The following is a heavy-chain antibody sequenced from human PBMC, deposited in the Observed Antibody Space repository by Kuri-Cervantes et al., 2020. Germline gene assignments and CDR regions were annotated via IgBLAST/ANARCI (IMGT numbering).Heavy chain of an antibody. CDR3: ASMVRGTLLSYFDY. CDR2: IWYDGSNK. Sequence: GESLKISCAASGFTFSSYGMHWVRQAPGKGLEWVAVIWYDGSNKYYADSVKGRFTISRGNSKNTLYLQMNSLRAEDTAVYYCASMVRGTLLSYFDYWGQGTLVTVSS. D-gene: IGHD3-10*01. J-gene: IGHJ4*02. V-gene: IGHV3-33*01. CDR1: GFTFSSYG.